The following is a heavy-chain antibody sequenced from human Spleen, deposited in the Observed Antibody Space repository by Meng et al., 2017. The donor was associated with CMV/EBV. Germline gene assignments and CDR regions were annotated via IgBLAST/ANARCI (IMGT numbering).Heavy chain of an antibody. J-gene: IGHJ6*02. CDR3: AKGRIVVVPAATDGGMDV. D-gene: IGHD2-2*01. CDR1: GFTFSSYV. CDR2: ISDSGAYI. V-gene: IGHV3-21*01. Sequence: GGSLRLSCVASGFTFSSYVVNWLRQSPGRGLEWVSSISDSGAYIYYADSVKGRFTISRDNAKNSLYLQMNSLRAEDTAVYYCAKGRIVVVPAATDGGMDVWGQGTTVTVSS.